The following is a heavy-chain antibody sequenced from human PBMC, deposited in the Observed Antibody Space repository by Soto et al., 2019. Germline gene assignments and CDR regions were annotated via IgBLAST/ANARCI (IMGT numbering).Heavy chain of an antibody. V-gene: IGHV6-1*01. D-gene: IGHD5-12*01. J-gene: IGHJ4*02. CDR3: ARNEGSGYDYFFDF. CDR1: GDSVSTNNVT. Sequence: QVQLQQSGPGLVKPSQTLSLTCTISGDSVSTNNVTWKWIRQSPSRGLEWLGRTFYRSKYYYDYALSVKGRITINADTSKNQFSLQMNSVTPEDTAVYYCARNEGSGYDYFFDFWGQGLLVTVSS. CDR2: TFYRSKYYY.